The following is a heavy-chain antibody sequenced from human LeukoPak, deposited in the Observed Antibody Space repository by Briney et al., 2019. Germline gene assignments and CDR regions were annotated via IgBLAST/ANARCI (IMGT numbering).Heavy chain of an antibody. Sequence: PGGSLRLSCAASGFTFSSYSMNWVRQAPGKGLEWVSYISSSSSTIYYADSEKGRFTISRDNAKSSLYLQMNSLRDEDTAVYYCARDYRSSSGWTVDYWGQGTLVTVSS. V-gene: IGHV3-48*02. J-gene: IGHJ4*02. D-gene: IGHD6-19*01. CDR2: ISSSSSTI. CDR1: GFTFSSYS. CDR3: ARDYRSSSGWTVDY.